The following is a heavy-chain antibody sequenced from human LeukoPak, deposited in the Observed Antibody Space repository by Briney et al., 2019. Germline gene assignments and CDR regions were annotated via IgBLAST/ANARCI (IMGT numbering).Heavy chain of an antibody. V-gene: IGHV3-30*02. D-gene: IGHD1-14*01. CDR2: IAHHGNNK. CDR1: GFTFSSSA. Sequence: GGSLRLSCGASGFTFSSSAMHWVRQGPGKGLEWVAYIAHHGNNKYYADSVKGRFTISRDNSKGSLYLQMNSLRAEDTAVYYCANDNRDNWFDPWGQGTLVTVSS. CDR3: ANDNRDNWFDP. J-gene: IGHJ5*02.